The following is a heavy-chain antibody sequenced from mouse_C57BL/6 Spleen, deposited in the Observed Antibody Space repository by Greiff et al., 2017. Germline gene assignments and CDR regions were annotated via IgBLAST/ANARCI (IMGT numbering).Heavy chain of an antibody. CDR2: IGYAGSN. V-gene: IGHV3-6*01. Sequence: EVHLVESGPGLVKPSQSLSLTCSVTGYSITSGYYWNWIRQFPGNKLEWMGYIGYAGSNNYNPSLKNRISITRDTSKNQFFLKLNSVTTEDTSTYYCAREYPYAMDYWGQGASGPVSS. CDR1: GYSITSGYY. J-gene: IGHJ4*01. CDR3: AREYPYAMDY. D-gene: IGHD5-1*01.